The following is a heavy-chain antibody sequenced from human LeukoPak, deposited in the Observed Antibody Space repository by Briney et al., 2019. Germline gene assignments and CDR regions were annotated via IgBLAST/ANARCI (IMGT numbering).Heavy chain of an antibody. J-gene: IGHJ3*02. Sequence: ASVKVSCKASGYIFTGYYLHWVRQAPGQGLEWMGWINPNSGGTKSTQKFQGRVTMTRDTSISTAHMELSRLRSDDTAVYYCARDFLHVYYYDSSGYVRGAFDIWGQGTMGTVSS. CDR1: GYIFTGYY. CDR3: ARDFLHVYYYDSSGYVRGAFDI. D-gene: IGHD3-22*01. V-gene: IGHV1-2*02. CDR2: INPNSGGT.